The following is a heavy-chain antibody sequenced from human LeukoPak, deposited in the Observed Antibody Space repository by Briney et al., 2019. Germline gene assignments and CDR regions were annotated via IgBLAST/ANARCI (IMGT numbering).Heavy chain of an antibody. CDR3: AKGFWSGYDLAAFDI. CDR1: RGSLSSGSYY. CDR2: IYANGSN. Sequence: SGTLSDTRIVSRGSLSSGSYYWSCIRQPAGKGLEWLRRIYANGSNSYYPSFKSRVTISVDTSKNQFYLKLSSVTAADTAVYYCAKGFWSGYDLAAFDIWGQGTMVTVSS. J-gene: IGHJ3*02. D-gene: IGHD3-3*01. V-gene: IGHV4-61*02.